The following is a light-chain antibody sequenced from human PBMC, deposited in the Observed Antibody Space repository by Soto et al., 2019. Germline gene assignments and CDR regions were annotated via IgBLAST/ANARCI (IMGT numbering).Light chain of an antibody. CDR2: GNS. Sequence: QSVLTQPPSVSGAPGQRVTISCTGSSSNIGAGYDVHWYQQLPGTAPKLLIYGNSNRPSGVPDRFSGSKSGTSASLAITGRQAEDEADYYCQSYDSSLRGSNVVGGGPSRPS. CDR3: QSYDSSLRGSNV. J-gene: IGLJ3*02. V-gene: IGLV1-40*01. CDR1: SSNIGAGYD.